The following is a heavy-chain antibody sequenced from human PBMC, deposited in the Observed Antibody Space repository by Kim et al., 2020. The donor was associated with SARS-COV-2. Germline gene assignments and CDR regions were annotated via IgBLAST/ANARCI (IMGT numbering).Heavy chain of an antibody. CDR3: AKDLPTYSYVPFDS. V-gene: IGHV3-9*01. J-gene: IGHJ4*02. Sequence: GGSLRLSCAASGFNFGDYGMHWVRQAPGKGLEWVSGISWNSRSIGYAVSVKGRFTISRDNAKNSLYLQMNSLRPEDTAFYYCAKDLPTYSYVPFDSWGQG. CDR1: GFNFGDYG. D-gene: IGHD5-18*01. CDR2: ISWNSRSI.